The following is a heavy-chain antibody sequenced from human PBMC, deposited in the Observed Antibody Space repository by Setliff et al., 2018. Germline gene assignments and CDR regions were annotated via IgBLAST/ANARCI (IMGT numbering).Heavy chain of an antibody. CDR3: ARMSGFQYMDV. J-gene: IGHJ6*03. V-gene: IGHV4-61*09. CDR1: GGSISGFNY. D-gene: IGHD3-3*01. CDR2: IYTSWST. Sequence: PSETLSLTCTVSGGSISGFNYWAWIRQPAGKGLEWIGQIYTSWSTNYNPSLKSRVTISLDTSNNQFSLSLSSVTAADTAVYYCARMSGFQYMDVWGKGTTVTVSS.